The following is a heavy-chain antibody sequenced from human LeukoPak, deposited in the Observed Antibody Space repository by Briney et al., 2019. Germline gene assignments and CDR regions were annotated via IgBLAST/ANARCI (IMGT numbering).Heavy chain of an antibody. V-gene: IGHV4-34*01. D-gene: IGHD2-8*01. CDR1: GGSFSGYY. CDR3: ARRRFVRGPDVVNPFDY. J-gene: IGHJ4*02. CDR2: IYYSGST. Sequence: SETLSLTCAVYGGSFSGYYWSWIRQPPGKGLEWIGSIYYSGSTYYNPSLKSRVTISVDTSKNQFSLKLSSVTAADTAVYYCARRRFVRGPDVVNPFDYWGQGTLVTVSS.